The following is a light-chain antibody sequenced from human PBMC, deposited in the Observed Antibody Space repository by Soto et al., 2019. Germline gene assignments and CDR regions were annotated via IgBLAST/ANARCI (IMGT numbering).Light chain of an antibody. J-gene: IGKJ2*01. CDR2: DAS. Sequence: DIQMTQSPSSLSASVGDRVTITCQASQDISDYLNWFQQKPGKAPKLLIYDASHLETGVPSRFSGSGSGTDFTFTINSLQPEDLATYYCQQYDNLPRTFGQGTKLEIK. CDR1: QDISDY. V-gene: IGKV1-33*01. CDR3: QQYDNLPRT.